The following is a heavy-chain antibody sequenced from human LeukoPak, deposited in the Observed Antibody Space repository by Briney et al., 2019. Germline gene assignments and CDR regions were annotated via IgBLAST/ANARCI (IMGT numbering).Heavy chain of an antibody. V-gene: IGHV3-66*01. CDR2: IYSGGST. CDR3: ARAVAAAAGNDAFDI. J-gene: IGHJ3*02. Sequence: XXRQAPXKGLEWVSVIYSGGSTYYADSVKGRFTISRDNSKNTLYLQMNSLRAEDTAVYYCARAVAAAAGNDAFDIXGQGXXV. D-gene: IGHD6-13*01.